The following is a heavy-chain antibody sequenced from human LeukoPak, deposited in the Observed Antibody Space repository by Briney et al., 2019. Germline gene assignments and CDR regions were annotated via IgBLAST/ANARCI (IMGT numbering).Heavy chain of an antibody. J-gene: IGHJ4*02. CDR3: ARMILLLGDVLTVPPRGFDY. CDR1: GYTFTTYC. Sequence: ASVKVSCKASGYTFTTYCISWVRQAPGQGLEWLGRISAYNGNTNYAQKLQGRVTMTTDTSTSTAYMELRSLRSDDTAVYYCARMILLLGDVLTVPPRGFDYWGQGTLVTVSS. CDR2: ISAYNGNT. V-gene: IGHV1-18*01. D-gene: IGHD3-9*01.